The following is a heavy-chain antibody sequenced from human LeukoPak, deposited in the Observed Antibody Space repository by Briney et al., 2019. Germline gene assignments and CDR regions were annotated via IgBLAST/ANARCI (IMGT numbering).Heavy chain of an antibody. CDR1: GGSISSTSYY. Sequence: SETLSLTCTVSGGSISSTSYYWGWIRQPPGKGLEWIGSIYYSGRTYYNPSLKSRVTISVDTSKNQFSLKLNSVTAADTAVYYCARILYSNNIDYWGQGTLVTVSS. D-gene: IGHD2/OR15-2a*01. J-gene: IGHJ4*02. V-gene: IGHV4-39*07. CDR2: IYYSGRT. CDR3: ARILYSNNIDY.